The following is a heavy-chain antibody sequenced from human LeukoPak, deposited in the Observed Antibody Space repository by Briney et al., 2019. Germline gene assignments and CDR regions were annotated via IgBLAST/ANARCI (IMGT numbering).Heavy chain of an antibody. D-gene: IGHD3-22*01. V-gene: IGHV3-30*02. CDR2: IRYDGSNK. CDR1: GFTFSSYG. CDR3: ARDSSITMIVVAYGARGAFDI. J-gene: IGHJ3*02. Sequence: GGSLRLSCAASGFTFSSYGMHWVRQAPGKGLEWVAFIRYDGSNKYYADSVKGRFTISRDNSKNTLYLQMNSLRAEDTAVYYCARDSSITMIVVAYGARGAFDIWGQGTMVTVSS.